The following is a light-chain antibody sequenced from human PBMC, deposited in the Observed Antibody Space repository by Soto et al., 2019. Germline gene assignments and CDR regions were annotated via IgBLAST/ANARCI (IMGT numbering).Light chain of an antibody. CDR2: KAS. CDR1: QSISSW. CDR3: QHYNSYRT. J-gene: IGKJ1*01. Sequence: DIQMTQSPSTLSASVGDRVTITCRASQSISSWLAWYQQKPGKAPKLLIYKASSLESGVPSRFSGSGSGTEFTLTISSLQPDDFAIYYCQHYNSYRTFGQGTKVEIK. V-gene: IGKV1-5*03.